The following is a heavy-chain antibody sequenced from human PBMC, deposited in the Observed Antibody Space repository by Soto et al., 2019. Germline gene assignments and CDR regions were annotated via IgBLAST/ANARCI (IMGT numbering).Heavy chain of an antibody. CDR1: GFTFSSYG. CDR3: AKDYSSGWSAPRREYYGMDV. V-gene: IGHV3-30*18. D-gene: IGHD6-19*01. J-gene: IGHJ6*02. Sequence: QVQLVESGGGVVQPGRSLRLSCAASGFTFSSYGMHWVRQAPGKGLEWVAVISYDGSNKYYADSVKGRFTISRDNSKNTLYLQMNSLRAEDTAVYYCAKDYSSGWSAPRREYYGMDVWGQGTTVTVSS. CDR2: ISYDGSNK.